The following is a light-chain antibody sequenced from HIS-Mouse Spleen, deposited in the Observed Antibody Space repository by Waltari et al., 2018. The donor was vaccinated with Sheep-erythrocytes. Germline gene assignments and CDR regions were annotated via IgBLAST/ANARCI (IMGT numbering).Light chain of an antibody. CDR2: EGS. CDR3: CSYAGSSTFVV. V-gene: IGLV2-23*03. CDR1: RSDVGSYKL. Sequence: QSALTQPASVSGSPGQSITISCTGTRSDVGSYKLGSWYQQHPGKAPKLMIYEGSKRPSGVSNRFSGSKSGNTASLTISGLQAEDEADYYCCSYAGSSTFVVFGGGTKLTVL. J-gene: IGLJ2*01.